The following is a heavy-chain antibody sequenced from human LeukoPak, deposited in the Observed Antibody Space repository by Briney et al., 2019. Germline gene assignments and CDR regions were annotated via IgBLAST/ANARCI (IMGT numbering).Heavy chain of an antibody. CDR2: INHSGST. D-gene: IGHD2-2*01. J-gene: IGHJ4*02. Sequence: SETLSLTCAVYGGSFSGYYWSWIRQPPGKGLEWIGEINHSGSTNYNPSLKSRVTISVDTSKNQFSLKLSSVTAADTAVYYCARVGNCSSISCYYYFDYWGQGTLVTVSS. CDR3: ARVGNCSSISCYYYFDY. CDR1: GGSFSGYY. V-gene: IGHV4-34*01.